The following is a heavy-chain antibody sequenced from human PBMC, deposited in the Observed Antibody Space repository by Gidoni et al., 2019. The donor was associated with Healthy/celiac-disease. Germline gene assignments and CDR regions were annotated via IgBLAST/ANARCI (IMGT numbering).Heavy chain of an antibody. CDR2: IWYDGSNK. Sequence: QVQLVESGGGVVQPGRSLRLSCAASGFTFSSYGMHWVRQAPGKGLEWVAVIWYDGSNKYYADSVKGRFTISRDNSKNTLYLQMNSLRAEDTAVYYCAREGERFLEWLSEYFDYWGQGTLVTVSS. CDR3: AREGERFLEWLSEYFDY. D-gene: IGHD3-3*01. CDR1: GFTFSSYG. V-gene: IGHV3-33*01. J-gene: IGHJ4*02.